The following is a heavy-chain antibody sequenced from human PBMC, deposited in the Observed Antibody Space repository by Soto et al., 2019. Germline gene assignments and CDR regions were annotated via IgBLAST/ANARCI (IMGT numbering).Heavy chain of an antibody. CDR2: IYPSDSDT. CDR1: GYNFAGDW. D-gene: IGHD3-3*01. J-gene: IGHJ4*02. Sequence: GESLKISCKGSGYNFAGDWIAWVRQMPGKGLEFMGIIYPSDSDTRYRPSFQGQVTISADKSISSAYLQWSSLRASDTAMYYCARGGVSTRTFDYWGQGTPVTVSS. V-gene: IGHV5-51*01. CDR3: ARGGVSTRTFDY.